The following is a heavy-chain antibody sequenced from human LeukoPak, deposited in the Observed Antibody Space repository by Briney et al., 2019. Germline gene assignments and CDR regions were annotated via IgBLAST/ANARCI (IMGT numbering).Heavy chain of an antibody. CDR3: AITYGSGSYYSGAFDI. CDR2: IYTSGTT. V-gene: IGHV4-61*02. J-gene: IGHJ3*02. Sequence: PSQTLSLTCTVSGGAISSGSYYWSWIRQSAGKGLEWIGRIYTSGTTNSNPSLKSRVTMSLDTSKNQFSLKLSSVTAADTAVYYCAITYGSGSYYSGAFDIWGQGTMVTVSS. D-gene: IGHD3-10*01. CDR1: GGAISSGSYY.